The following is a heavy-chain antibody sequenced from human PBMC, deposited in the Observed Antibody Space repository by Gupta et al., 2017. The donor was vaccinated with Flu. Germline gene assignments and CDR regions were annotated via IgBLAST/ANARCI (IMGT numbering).Heavy chain of an antibody. J-gene: IGHJ1*01. CDR2: ISNKAHSYAT. D-gene: IGHD1-26*01. Sequence: EVQLVESGGGLVQPGGSLKLSCAASGIIFSGSAMHWVRQASGKGLEWVGSISNKAHSYATAEAASVNGRFNISREDSQNTAYLKLTGLKTEDTAVYYGCSVDTTWVAHGVQGTMVTVYS. CDR1: GIIFSGSA. V-gene: IGHV3-73*01. CDR3: CSVDTTWVAH.